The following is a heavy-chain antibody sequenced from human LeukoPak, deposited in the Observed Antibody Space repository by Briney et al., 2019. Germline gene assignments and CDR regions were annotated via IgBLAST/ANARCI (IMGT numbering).Heavy chain of an antibody. CDR2: INPSGGST. J-gene: IGHJ4*02. V-gene: IGHV1-46*01. CDR3: ARDALRKQQLANGPVY. CDR1: GYTFTSYY. D-gene: IGHD6-13*01. Sequence: ASVKVSCKASGYTFTSYYMHWVRQAPGQGLEWMGIINPSGGSTSYAQKFQGRATMTRDTSTSTVYMELSSLRSEDTAVYYCARDALRKQQLANGPVYWGQGTLVTVSS.